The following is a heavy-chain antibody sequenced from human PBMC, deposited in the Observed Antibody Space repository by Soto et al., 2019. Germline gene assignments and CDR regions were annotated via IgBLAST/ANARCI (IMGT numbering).Heavy chain of an antibody. CDR1: GYTLTELS. CDR2: FDPEDGET. J-gene: IGHJ5*02. Sequence: ASGKVSCKVSGYTLTELSMHWVPQAPGKGLEWMGGFDPEDGETIYAQKFQGRVTMTEDTSTDTAYMELSSLRSEDTAVYYCATVSDDYSNYWFDPWGQGTLVTVSS. V-gene: IGHV1-24*01. D-gene: IGHD4-4*01. CDR3: ATVSDDYSNYWFDP.